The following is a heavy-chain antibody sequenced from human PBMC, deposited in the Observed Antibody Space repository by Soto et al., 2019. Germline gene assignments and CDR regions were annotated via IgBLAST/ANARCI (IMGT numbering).Heavy chain of an antibody. CDR2: ISGSGGST. CDR1: GFTFSSYA. CDR3: GNARLVRAQYYFDY. V-gene: IGHV3-23*01. Sequence: EVQLLESGGGLVQPGGSLRLSCAASGFTFSSYAMSWVRQAPGKGLEWVSAISGSGGSTYYADSVKGRFTISRDNSKNTLYLQMNSLRAEDAAVYYCGNARLVRAQYYFDYWGQGTMVTVCS. D-gene: IGHD6-6*01. J-gene: IGHJ4*02.